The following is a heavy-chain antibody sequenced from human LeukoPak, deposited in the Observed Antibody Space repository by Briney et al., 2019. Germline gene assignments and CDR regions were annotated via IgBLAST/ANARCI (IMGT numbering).Heavy chain of an antibody. D-gene: IGHD6-19*01. V-gene: IGHV3-23*01. J-gene: IGHJ4*02. Sequence: PGGSLRLSCVASGFTFSSYAMNWVRQAPGKGLEWVSTITANGGRTYYADSVKGRFTISRDNAKNTLYLQMNSLRAEDTAVYYCAREGSGWHLGVDDYWGQGTLVTVSS. CDR2: ITANGGRT. CDR1: GFTFSSYA. CDR3: AREGSGWHLGVDDY.